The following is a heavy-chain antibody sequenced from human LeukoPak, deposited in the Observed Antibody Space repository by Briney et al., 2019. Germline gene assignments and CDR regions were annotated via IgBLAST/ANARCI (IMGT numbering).Heavy chain of an antibody. Sequence: SVKVSCKASGGTFSSYAISWVRQAPGQGLEWMGGIIPIFGTANYAQKFQGRVTITADKSTSTVYMELSSLRSEDTAVYYCARDGCSSTSCYPYNWFDPWGQGTLVTVSS. CDR3: ARDGCSSTSCYPYNWFDP. D-gene: IGHD2-2*01. CDR2: IIPIFGTA. CDR1: GGTFSSYA. V-gene: IGHV1-69*06. J-gene: IGHJ5*02.